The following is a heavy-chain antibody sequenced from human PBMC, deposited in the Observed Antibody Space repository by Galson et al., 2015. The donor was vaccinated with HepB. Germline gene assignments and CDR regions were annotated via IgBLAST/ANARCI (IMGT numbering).Heavy chain of an antibody. V-gene: IGHV3-33*08. CDR1: GFTFSSYG. Sequence: SLRLSCAASGFTFSSYGMHWVRQAPGKGLEWVAVIWYDGSNKYYADSVKGRFTISRDNSKNTLYLQMNSLRAEDTAVYYCARDDIVVVVAALYYGMDVWGQGTTVTVSS. CDR2: IWYDGSNK. D-gene: IGHD2-15*01. CDR3: ARDDIVVVVAALYYGMDV. J-gene: IGHJ6*02.